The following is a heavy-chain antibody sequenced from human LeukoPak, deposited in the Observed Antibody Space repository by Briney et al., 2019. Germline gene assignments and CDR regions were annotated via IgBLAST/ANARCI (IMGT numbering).Heavy chain of an antibody. V-gene: IGHV4-38-2*01. J-gene: IGHJ1*01. Sequence: SETLSLTCAVSGYSISSGYYWGWIRQPPGKGLEWIGSIYHSGSTYYNPSLKSRVTISVDTSKNQFSLKLSSVTAADTAVYYCARHSVGSSWSVEYFQHWGQGTPVTVSS. CDR3: ARHSVGSSWSVEYFQH. CDR1: GYSISSGYY. CDR2: IYHSGST. D-gene: IGHD6-13*01.